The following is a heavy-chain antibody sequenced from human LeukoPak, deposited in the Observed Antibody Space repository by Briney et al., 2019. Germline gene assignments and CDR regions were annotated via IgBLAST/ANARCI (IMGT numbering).Heavy chain of an antibody. Sequence: GGSLRLSCAASGFTFSSYAMSWVRQAPGKGLEWVSGISGSGGSTYYADSVKGRFTISRDNSKNTLYLEVISLTAEDTAVYYCAKDDAWLRFGEWSQGTLVTVSS. CDR1: GFTFSSYA. CDR2: ISGSGGST. V-gene: IGHV3-23*01. CDR3: AKDDAWLRFGE. D-gene: IGHD3-10*01. J-gene: IGHJ4*02.